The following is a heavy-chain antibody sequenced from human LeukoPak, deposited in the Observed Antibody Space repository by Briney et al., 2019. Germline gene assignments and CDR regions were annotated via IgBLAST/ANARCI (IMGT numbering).Heavy chain of an antibody. CDR3: ARSPTVTPNFDY. V-gene: IGHV4-59*08. J-gene: IGHJ4*02. D-gene: IGHD4-17*01. CDR2: IYYSGST. CDR1: GGSISSYY. Sequence: SETLSLTCTVSGGSISSYYWSWIRQPPGKGLEWIGHIYYSGSTNYNPSLKSRVTISVDTSKNQFSLKLSSVTAADTAVYYCARSPTVTPNFDYWGQGTLVTVSS.